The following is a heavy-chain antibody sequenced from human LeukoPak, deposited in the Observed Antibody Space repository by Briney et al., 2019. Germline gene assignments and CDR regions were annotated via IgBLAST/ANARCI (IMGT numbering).Heavy chain of an antibody. Sequence: PGRSLRLYCAGSGFTLGDFPMTWVRQAPGKGLEWVGYIRAKAYGGTTEYAASVKGRFTISRDDSKRIAFLQMNSLQTLDTAIYYCTRGSGRFEYWGQGVLVTVSS. CDR2: IRAKAYGGTT. CDR1: GFTLGDFP. D-gene: IGHD2-15*01. CDR3: TRGSGRFEY. V-gene: IGHV3-49*04. J-gene: IGHJ4*02.